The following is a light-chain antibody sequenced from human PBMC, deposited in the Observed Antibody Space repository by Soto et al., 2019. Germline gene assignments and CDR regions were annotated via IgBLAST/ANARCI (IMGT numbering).Light chain of an antibody. CDR2: AAS. CDR1: QGISDY. Sequence: DIQMTQSPSSLSASVGDRITITCRASQGISDYLAWYQQKPGKVPKLLIYAASTLLSGVPSRFSGSGSGTDFTLTISSLQPEDVATYYCQRYNSAPWTFGQGTKVEIK. CDR3: QRYNSAPWT. V-gene: IGKV1-27*01. J-gene: IGKJ1*01.